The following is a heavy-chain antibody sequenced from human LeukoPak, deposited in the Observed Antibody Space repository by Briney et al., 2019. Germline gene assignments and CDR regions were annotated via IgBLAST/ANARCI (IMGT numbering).Heavy chain of an antibody. D-gene: IGHD3-10*01. CDR2: IYYTGNT. CDR3: TKSDGYGLIRI. J-gene: IGHJ3*02. V-gene: IGHV4-59*04. CDR1: GDSITGYH. Sequence: TETLSLTCSVPGDSITGYHWGWIRQPPGKGLERIGNIYYTGNTYYNSPLKSRHTITLNTSQSQYSLTEISITAAAPAAYYCTKSDGYGLIRICGGGTMVTVSS.